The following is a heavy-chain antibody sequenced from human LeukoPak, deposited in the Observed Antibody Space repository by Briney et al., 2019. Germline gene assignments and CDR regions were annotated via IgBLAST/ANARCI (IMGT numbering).Heavy chain of an antibody. CDR1: GFTFSSYA. CDR3: ARGPIQLWLRRATGAFDI. J-gene: IGHJ3*02. D-gene: IGHD5-18*01. Sequence: GSLRLSCAASGFTFSSYAMSWVRQAPGKGLEWIGEINHSGSTNYNPSLKSRVTISVDTSKNQFSLKLSSVTAADTAVYYCARGPIQLWLRRATGAFDIWGQGTMVTVSS. CDR2: INHSGST. V-gene: IGHV4-34*01.